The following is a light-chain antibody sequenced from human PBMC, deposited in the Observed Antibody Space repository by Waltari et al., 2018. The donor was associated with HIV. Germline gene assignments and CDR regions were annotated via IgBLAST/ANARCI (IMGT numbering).Light chain of an antibody. CDR1: SSDVGGYNF. CDR2: DVS. V-gene: IGLV2-14*03. CDR3: SSYTSSTTDV. Sequence: QSALPQPASVSGSPGQSITISCTGTSSDVGGYNFVSWYQQHPGKAPKLTMYDVSHRPSGVSNRFSGSKSGNTASLTISGLQAEDEADYYCSSYTSSTTDVFGTGTKVTVL. J-gene: IGLJ1*01.